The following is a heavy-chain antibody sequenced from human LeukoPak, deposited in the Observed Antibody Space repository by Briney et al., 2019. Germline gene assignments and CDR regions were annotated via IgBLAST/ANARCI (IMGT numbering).Heavy chain of an antibody. J-gene: IGHJ4*02. V-gene: IGHV3-48*01. CDR1: GFTFSSHS. Sequence: KPGGSLRLSCAASGFTFSSHSMNWVRQAPVKGLEWVSYISSSSSTIYYADSVKGRFTISRDNAKNSLYLQMNNLRAEDTAVYYCARGAYYYEDWGQGTLVTVSS. CDR2: ISSSSSTI. D-gene: IGHD3-22*01. CDR3: ARGAYYYED.